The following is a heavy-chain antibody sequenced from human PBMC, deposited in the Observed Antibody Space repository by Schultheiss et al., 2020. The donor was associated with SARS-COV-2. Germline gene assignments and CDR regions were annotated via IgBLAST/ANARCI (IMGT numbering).Heavy chain of an antibody. CDR3: ARTLQGGTSVAAFDY. CDR2: IDWDDAK. Sequence: SGPTLVKPTQTLTLTCTFSGFSLRSGGMRVSWIRQPPGKALEWLARIDWDDAKFYSTSLKTRLTISKDTSKNQVVLTMTDMDPVDTATYYCARTLQGGTSVAAFDYWGQGTLVTVSS. J-gene: IGHJ4*02. D-gene: IGHD1/OR15-1a*01. CDR1: GFSLRSGGMR. V-gene: IGHV2-70*04.